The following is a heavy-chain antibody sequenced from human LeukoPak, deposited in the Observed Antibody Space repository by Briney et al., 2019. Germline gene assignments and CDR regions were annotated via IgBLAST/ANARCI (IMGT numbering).Heavy chain of an antibody. J-gene: IGHJ4*02. CDR1: GFTYSNYA. Sequence: GGSLRLSCAASGFTYSNYAMTWVRQAPGKGLEWVSAISGSGGSTYYADSVKGRFTISRDNSKNTLYLQMNSLRAEDTAVYYCAKGPYSVSRRYYFDYWGQGTLVTVSS. D-gene: IGHD6-13*01. CDR2: ISGSGGST. CDR3: AKGPYSVSRRYYFDY. V-gene: IGHV3-23*01.